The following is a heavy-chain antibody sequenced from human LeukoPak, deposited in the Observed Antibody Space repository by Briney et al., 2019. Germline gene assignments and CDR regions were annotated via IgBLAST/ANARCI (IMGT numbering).Heavy chain of an antibody. CDR3: AKSGIAVAGTHDYFDY. D-gene: IGHD6-19*01. J-gene: IGHJ4*02. CDR2: IWYDGSNK. Sequence: GGSLRLSCAASGFTFSSYGMHWVRQAPGKGLEGVAVIWYDGSNKYYADSVKGRFTISRDNSKNTLYLQMNSLRAEDTAVYYCAKSGIAVAGTHDYFDYWGQGTLVTVSS. CDR1: GFTFSSYG. V-gene: IGHV3-33*06.